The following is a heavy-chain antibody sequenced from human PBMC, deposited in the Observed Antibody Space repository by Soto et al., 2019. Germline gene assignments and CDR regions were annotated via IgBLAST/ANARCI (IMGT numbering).Heavy chain of an antibody. CDR2: IYYSGST. Sequence: QVQLQESGPGLVMPSETLSLTCTVSGGSVSSGSYYWSWIRQPPGKGLEWIGYIYYSGSTNYNPSLKSRVTISVDTSKNQFSLKLSSVTAADTAVYYCARDRSDSSGYYYGDGGIFDYWGQGTLVTVSS. CDR1: GGSVSSGSYY. V-gene: IGHV4-61*01. D-gene: IGHD3-22*01. CDR3: ARDRSDSSGYYYGDGGIFDY. J-gene: IGHJ4*02.